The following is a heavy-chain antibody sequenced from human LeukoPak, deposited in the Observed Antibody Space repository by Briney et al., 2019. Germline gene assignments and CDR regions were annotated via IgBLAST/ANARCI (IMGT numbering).Heavy chain of an antibody. CDR3: ARLRRGVIMDYYYGMDV. CDR2: MNPNSGNT. V-gene: IGHV1-8*01. Sequence: ASVKVSCKASGYTFTSYDINWVRQATGQGLEWMGWMNPNSGNTGYAQKFQGRVTMTRNTSISTAYMELSSLRSEDTAVYYCARLRRGVIMDYYYGMDVWGQGTTVTVSS. CDR1: GYTFTSYD. J-gene: IGHJ6*02. D-gene: IGHD3-10*01.